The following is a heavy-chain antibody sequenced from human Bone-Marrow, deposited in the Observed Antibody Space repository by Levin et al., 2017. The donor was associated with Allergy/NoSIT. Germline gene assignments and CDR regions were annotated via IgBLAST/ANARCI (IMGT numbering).Heavy chain of an antibody. J-gene: IGHJ2*01. CDR1: GFTFSSYS. Sequence: GESLKISCAASGFTFSSYSMNWVRQAPGKGLEWVSTISSSSSYIYYADSVKGRFTISRDNAKNSLYLQMNSLRAEDTAVYYCARGGTPLHYYDSSGYPPWGYFDLWGRGTLVTVSS. V-gene: IGHV3-21*01. D-gene: IGHD3-22*01. CDR3: ARGGTPLHYYDSSGYPPWGYFDL. CDR2: ISSSSSYI.